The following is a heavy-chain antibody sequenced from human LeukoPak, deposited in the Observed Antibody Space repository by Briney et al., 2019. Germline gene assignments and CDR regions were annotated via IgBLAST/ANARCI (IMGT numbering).Heavy chain of an antibody. CDR3: ARPRYCSSTSCLMPDY. Sequence: GASVKVSCKASGYTFTSYGISWVRQAPGQGLEWMGWISAYHGNTNYAQKLQGRVTMTTDTSTSTAYMELRSLRSDDTAVYYCARPRYCSSTSCLMPDYWGQGTLVTVSS. D-gene: IGHD2-2*01. CDR2: ISAYHGNT. V-gene: IGHV1-18*04. J-gene: IGHJ4*02. CDR1: GYTFTSYG.